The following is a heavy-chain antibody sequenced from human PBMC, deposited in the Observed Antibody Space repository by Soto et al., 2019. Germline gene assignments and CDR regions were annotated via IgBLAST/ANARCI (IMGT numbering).Heavy chain of an antibody. Sequence: ASVKVSCKASGYSFRSYGIQWVRQAPGQSLEWMGWINVDNGDTKYSQKFQDRVTIIRDTSASTVYMELSSLRAEDTAVYYCARVGLKYLRWFDPWGQGSLVP. CDR1: GYSFRSYG. CDR2: INVDNGDT. V-gene: IGHV1-3*01. CDR3: ARVGLKYLRWFDP. J-gene: IGHJ5*02. D-gene: IGHD6-6*01.